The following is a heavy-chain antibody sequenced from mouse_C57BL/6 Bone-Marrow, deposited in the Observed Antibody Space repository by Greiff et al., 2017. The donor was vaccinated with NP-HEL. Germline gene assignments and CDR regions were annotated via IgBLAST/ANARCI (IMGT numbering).Heavy chain of an antibody. Sequence: QVQLQQPGAELVKPGASVKMSCKASGYTFTSYWITWVKQRPGQGLEWIGDIYPGSGSTNYNEKFKSKATLTVDPSSNTAYMQLSSLTSEDSAVDYCARGGAIVIGAYWGQGTLVTVAA. CDR1: GYTFTSYW. J-gene: IGHJ3*01. V-gene: IGHV1-55*01. D-gene: IGHD2-5*01. CDR3: ARGGAIVIGAY. CDR2: IYPGSGST.